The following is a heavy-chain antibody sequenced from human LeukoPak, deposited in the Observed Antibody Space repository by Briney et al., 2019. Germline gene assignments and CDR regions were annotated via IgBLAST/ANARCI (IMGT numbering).Heavy chain of an antibody. CDR1: GGSFSGYY. D-gene: IGHD6-13*01. CDR2: INHSGST. CDR3: ARHLYSSSWAYFDY. Sequence: PSETLSLTCAVYGGSFSGYYWSWIRQPPGKGLEWIGEINHSGSTNYNPSLKSRVTISVDTSKNQFSLKLSSVTAADTAVYYCARHLYSSSWAYFDYWGQGTLVTVSS. J-gene: IGHJ4*02. V-gene: IGHV4-34*01.